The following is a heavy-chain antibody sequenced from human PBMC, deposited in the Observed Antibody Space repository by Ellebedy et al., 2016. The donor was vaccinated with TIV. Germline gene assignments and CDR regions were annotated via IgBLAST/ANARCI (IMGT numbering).Heavy chain of an antibody. CDR3: ARADNWARWYFDL. V-gene: IGHV3-64*01. CDR1: GFTFSSYA. CDR2: ISSNGGST. Sequence: GGSLRLSXAASGFTFSSYAMHWVRQAPGKGLEYVSAISSNGGSTYYANSVKGRFTISRDNSKNTLYLQMGSLRAEDMAVYYCARADNWARWYFDLWGRGTLVTVSS. J-gene: IGHJ2*01. D-gene: IGHD1-20*01.